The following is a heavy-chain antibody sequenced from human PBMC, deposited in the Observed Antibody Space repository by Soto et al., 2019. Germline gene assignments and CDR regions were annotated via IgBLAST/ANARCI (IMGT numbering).Heavy chain of an antibody. V-gene: IGHV3-53*01. CDR1: GFTVSGMF. J-gene: IGHJ4*02. CDR2: IYPAGPT. D-gene: IGHD6-19*01. CDR3: ARDADSSGLHY. Sequence: GGSLRLSCAASGFTVSGMFMNWVRQAPGKGLEWVSVIYPAGPTYYADSVKGRFAISRDNSKNTLFLQLNNLRAEDTAVYYCARDADSSGLHYWGQGILVTVSS.